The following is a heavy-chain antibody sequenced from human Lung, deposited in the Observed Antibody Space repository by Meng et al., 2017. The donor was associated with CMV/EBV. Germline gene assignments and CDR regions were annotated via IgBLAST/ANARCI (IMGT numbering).Heavy chain of an antibody. CDR3: VTDMFGGVDYSYLSDYTMDV. D-gene: IGHD3-16*01. V-gene: IGHV3-43*01. Sequence: GGSLRLXCAASGFPFGGYTFHWFRQRPGKGLEWVSLVSWDGGTAFYSDSVKGRFTISRDNREKSLYLQMSSLTIEDTAVYYCVTDMFGGVDYSYLSDYTMDVWGQGXTVTVSS. J-gene: IGHJ6*02. CDR1: GFPFGGYT. CDR2: VSWDGGTA.